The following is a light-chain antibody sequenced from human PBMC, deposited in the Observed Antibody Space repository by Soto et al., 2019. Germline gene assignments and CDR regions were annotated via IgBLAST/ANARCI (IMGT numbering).Light chain of an antibody. CDR1: SSNIGSNY. V-gene: IGLV1-47*01. CDR3: AAWDDSLSVV. Sequence: QSVLTQPPSASGTPGQRVTISCSGSSSNIGSNYVYWYQQLPGTAPKLLIYRNHQLPSGVPDRFSGSKSGTSASLASSGLRSEDEADYYCAAWDDSLSVVFGGGTKVTVL. J-gene: IGLJ2*01. CDR2: RNH.